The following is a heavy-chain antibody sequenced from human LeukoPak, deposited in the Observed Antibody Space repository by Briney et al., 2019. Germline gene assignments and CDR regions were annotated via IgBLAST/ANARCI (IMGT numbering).Heavy chain of an antibody. CDR2: MNPNTGAT. CDR1: GHTFTGYY. Sequence: GASVTVSCQPSGHTFTGYYLHWVRQAPGQGLEWMGWMNPNTGATIYAQKFQGRVTLTRDTSISTAYMELTSLRSDDTAIYYCAIDHVGSGWPRPFYFEFWGQGTLVSVSS. CDR3: AIDHVGSGWPRPFYFEF. J-gene: IGHJ4*02. V-gene: IGHV1-2*02. D-gene: IGHD6-19*01.